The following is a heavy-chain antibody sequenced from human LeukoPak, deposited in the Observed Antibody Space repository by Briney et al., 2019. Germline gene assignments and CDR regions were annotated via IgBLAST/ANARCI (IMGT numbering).Heavy chain of an antibody. CDR2: IQQNGIEK. Sequence: GGSLRLSCAASGFTLRDFWMSWVRQAPGKGLEWVANIQQNGIEKYSVEGRFTTSRDNVNSLLYLRLNSLRADDTAMYYCARDRDGKDLWGQGTLVTVSS. CDR1: GFTLRDFW. CDR3: ARDRDGKDL. J-gene: IGHJ5*02. V-gene: IGHV3-7*03. D-gene: IGHD1-1*01.